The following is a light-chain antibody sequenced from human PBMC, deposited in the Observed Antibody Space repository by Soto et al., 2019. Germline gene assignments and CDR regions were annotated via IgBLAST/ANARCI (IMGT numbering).Light chain of an antibody. J-gene: IGLJ1*01. CDR1: SSDVGGYNY. CDR3: SSYTSSSTLV. Sequence: QSALTQSPSASGSPGQSVTISCTGTSSDVGGYNYVSWYQQHPGKAPKLMIYEVSNRPSGVSNRFSGSKSGNTASLTISGLQSEDEADYYCSSYTSSSTLVFGTGTKLTVL. V-gene: IGLV2-14*01. CDR2: EVS.